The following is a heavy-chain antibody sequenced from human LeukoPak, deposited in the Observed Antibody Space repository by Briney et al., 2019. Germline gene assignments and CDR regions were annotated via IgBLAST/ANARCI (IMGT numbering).Heavy chain of an antibody. CDR3: AKGLLTKTHGISWDPFDS. CDR2: ISGPGSTT. V-gene: IGHV3-23*01. Sequence: GGSLRLSCAASGFTFSGYAMTWVRQAPGKGLEWVATISGPGSTTYYADSVKGRFTISRDNSQNTLYLQMNSLRAEDAAIYYCAKGLLTKTHGISWDPFDSWGQGTLVSVSS. D-gene: IGHD6-13*01. J-gene: IGHJ4*02. CDR1: GFTFSGYA.